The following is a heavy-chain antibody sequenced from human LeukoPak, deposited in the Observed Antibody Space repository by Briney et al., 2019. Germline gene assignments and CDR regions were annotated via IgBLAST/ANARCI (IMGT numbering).Heavy chain of an antibody. CDR2: IYHSGST. CDR3: ARGRSANYDDAFDI. J-gene: IGHJ3*02. Sequence: PSETLSLTCAVSGGSISSGGYSWSWIRQPPGKGLEWIGYIYHSGSTYYNPSLKSRVTISVGRSKNQFSLKLSSVTAADTAVYYCARGRSANYDDAFDIWGQGTMVTVSS. CDR1: GGSISSGGYS. V-gene: IGHV4-30-2*01. D-gene: IGHD3-22*01.